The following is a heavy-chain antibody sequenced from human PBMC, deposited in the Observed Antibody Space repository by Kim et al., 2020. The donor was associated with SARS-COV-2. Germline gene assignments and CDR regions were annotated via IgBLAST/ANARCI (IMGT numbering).Heavy chain of an antibody. J-gene: IGHJ6*02. CDR3: AKGVCSGGSGYNLHYYYGLDV. D-gene: IGHD2-15*01. CDR1: GFTFSSYG. Sequence: GGSLRLSCAASGFTFSSYGMSWVRGAPGKGLQWVSAISGSGGSTYYADSVKGRFTISRDNSKNTLYLQMNSLRAEDTAVYYCAKGVCSGGSGYNLHYYYGLDVWRRGNGVTVS. CDR2: ISGSGGST. V-gene: IGHV3-23*01.